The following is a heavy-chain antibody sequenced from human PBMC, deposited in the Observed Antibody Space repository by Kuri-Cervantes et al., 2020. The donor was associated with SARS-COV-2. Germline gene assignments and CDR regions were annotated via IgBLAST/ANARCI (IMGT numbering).Heavy chain of an antibody. D-gene: IGHD5-12*01. Sequence: SQTLSLTCAVYGGSFSGYYWSWIRQPPGKGLEWTGEINHSGSTNYNPSLKSRVTVSVDTSKNQFSLKLSSVTAADTAVYYCARRRGYSGYDNPDPRWEDWFDPWDQGTLVTVSS. CDR2: INHSGST. J-gene: IGHJ5*02. CDR3: ARRRGYSGYDNPDPRWEDWFDP. CDR1: GGSFSGYY. V-gene: IGHV4-34*01.